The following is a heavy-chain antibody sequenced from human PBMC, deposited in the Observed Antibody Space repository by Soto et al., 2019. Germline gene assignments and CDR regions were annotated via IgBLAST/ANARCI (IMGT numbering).Heavy chain of an antibody. Sequence: QVTLKESGPVLVKPTETLTLTCTVSGFSLSTGRMGVSWIRQPPGKALEWLGHIFPNDEKSYITSLKSRLSISRDTSKSQGVLTMTNMDPDDTATYYCARIAGSVSNRQFDYWGQGTLVTVS. J-gene: IGHJ4*02. V-gene: IGHV2-26*01. D-gene: IGHD3-10*01. CDR2: IFPNDEK. CDR3: ARIAGSVSNRQFDY. CDR1: GFSLSTGRMG.